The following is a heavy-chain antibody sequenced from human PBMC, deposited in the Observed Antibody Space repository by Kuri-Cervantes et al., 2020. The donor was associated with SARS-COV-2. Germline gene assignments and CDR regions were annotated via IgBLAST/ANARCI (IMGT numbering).Heavy chain of an antibody. J-gene: IGHJ6*02. CDR2: VTGSGGGT. V-gene: IGHV3-23*01. D-gene: IGHD3-10*01. CDR1: GFNFDRYA. Sequence: GGSLRLSYVASGFNFDRYAMTWVRQAPGKGLEWVSAVTGSGGGTYYADSVKGRFTISRDNAKNSLYLQMNSLRAEDTAVYYCARERGSNNYYYGMDVWGQGTTVTVSS. CDR3: ARERGSNNYYYGMDV.